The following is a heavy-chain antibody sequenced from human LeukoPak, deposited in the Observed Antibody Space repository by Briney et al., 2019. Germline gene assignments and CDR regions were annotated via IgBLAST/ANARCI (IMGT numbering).Heavy chain of an antibody. V-gene: IGHV4-59*01. CDR1: GGSISSYY. CDR2: IYYSGST. CDR3: ARYARGVRI. J-gene: IGHJ4*02. D-gene: IGHD2-8*01. Sequence: PSETLSLTCTVSGGSISSYYWSWIRQPPGKGLEWIGYIYYSGSTNYNPSLKSRVTISVDTSKNQFSLKLSSVTAADTAVYYCARYARGVRIWGQGTLVTVSS.